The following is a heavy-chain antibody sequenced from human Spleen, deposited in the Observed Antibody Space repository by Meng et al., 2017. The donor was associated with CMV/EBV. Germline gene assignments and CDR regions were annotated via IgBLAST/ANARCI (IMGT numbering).Heavy chain of an antibody. V-gene: IGHV3-21*01. CDR2: ITIGSHYI. CDR3: ARDDSLHWQY. Sequence: GESLKISCAASGFTFDDYTMHWVRQAPGKGLEWVSSITIGSHYIYYADSVKGRFTVSRDNAKNSLFLQMNSLRAEDTAVYYCARDDSLHWQYWGQGTLVTVSS. CDR1: GFTFDDYT. J-gene: IGHJ4*02.